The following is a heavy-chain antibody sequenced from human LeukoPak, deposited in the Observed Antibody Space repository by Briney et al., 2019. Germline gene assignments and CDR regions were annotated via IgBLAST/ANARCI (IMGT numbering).Heavy chain of an antibody. V-gene: IGHV4-39*01. D-gene: IGHD3-16*01. Sequence: SETLSLTSTVSGGSISGSSYYWGWIRQPPGKGLEWIGSIYYSGSTYYNPSLESRVTISVDTSKNQFSLKLNSVTATDTAVYYCASGGVSPDAFDIWGQGTMVTVSS. J-gene: IGHJ3*02. CDR2: IYYSGST. CDR1: GGSISGSSYY. CDR3: ASGGVSPDAFDI.